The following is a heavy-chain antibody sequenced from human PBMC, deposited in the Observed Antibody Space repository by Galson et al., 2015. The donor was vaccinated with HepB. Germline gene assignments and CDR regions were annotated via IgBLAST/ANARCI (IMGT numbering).Heavy chain of an antibody. J-gene: IGHJ5*02. CDR1: GASIRATTDY. D-gene: IGHD3-9*01. Sequence: SETLSLTCAVSGASIRATTDYWGWIRQPPGKGLEWVGSIYYSGSTYYNPSLRSRVTIFVDTSKNQFSLNISSVTAADTAVYYCARHDDDILILNWFDPWGQGTLVTVSS. V-gene: IGHV4-39*01. CDR3: ARHDDDILILNWFDP. CDR2: IYYSGST.